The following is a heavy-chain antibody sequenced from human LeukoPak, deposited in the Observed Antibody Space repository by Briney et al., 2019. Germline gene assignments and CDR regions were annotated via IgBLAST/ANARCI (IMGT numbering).Heavy chain of an antibody. D-gene: IGHD6-19*01. CDR3: TYSSGWSYYFDY. CDR2: IYYSGTT. Sequence: SETLALTCTVSAASLRSSNYYWGRIRQPPGQSLEWIGSIYYSGTTYYNPSLKSRVTISVDTSKNQFSLKLSSVTAADTALYYCTYSSGWSYYFDYWGRGTLVSVSS. J-gene: IGHJ4*02. V-gene: IGHV4-39*01. CDR1: AASLRSSNYY.